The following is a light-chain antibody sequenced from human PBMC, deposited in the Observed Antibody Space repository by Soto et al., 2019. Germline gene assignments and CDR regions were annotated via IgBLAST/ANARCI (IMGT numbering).Light chain of an antibody. J-gene: IGKJ1*01. CDR3: QQYNSYST. CDR1: QSIGRW. CDR2: DAS. Sequence: DIPMTQSPSTLSASVGDRVTITCRASQSIGRWLAWYQQKPGKAPKLLIYDASSLESGVPSKFSGSGFGTEFTLTISSLQPDDFATYYCQQYNSYSTFGQGTKVEVK. V-gene: IGKV1-5*01.